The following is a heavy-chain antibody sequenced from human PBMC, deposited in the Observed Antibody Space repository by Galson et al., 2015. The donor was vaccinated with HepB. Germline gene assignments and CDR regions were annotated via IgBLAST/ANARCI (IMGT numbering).Heavy chain of an antibody. CDR1: GYTFTSYY. D-gene: IGHD3-22*01. CDR2: INPSGGST. V-gene: IGHV1-46*03. Sequence: SVKVSCKASGYTFTSYYMHWVRQAPGQGLEWMGIINPSGGSTSYAQKFQGRVTMTRDTSTSTVYMELSSLRSEDTAVYYCARDRARGGYPYYYYYYGMDVWGQGTTVTVSS. J-gene: IGHJ6*02. CDR3: ARDRARGGYPYYYYYYGMDV.